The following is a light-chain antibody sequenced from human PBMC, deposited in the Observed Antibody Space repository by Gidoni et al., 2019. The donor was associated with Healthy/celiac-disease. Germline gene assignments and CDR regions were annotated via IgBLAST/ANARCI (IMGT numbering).Light chain of an antibody. CDR2: GAS. J-gene: IGKJ3*01. CDR1: QSVSSSY. CDR3: QQYGSSPWRFT. V-gene: IGKV3-20*01. Sequence: EIVLTQSPGTLSLSPGERATLSCRASQSVSSSYLAWYQQKPGQAPRLLIYGASSRATGIPDRFSGSGSGTDFTLTISRLEPEDFAVYYCQQYGSSPWRFTFXPXTKVDIK.